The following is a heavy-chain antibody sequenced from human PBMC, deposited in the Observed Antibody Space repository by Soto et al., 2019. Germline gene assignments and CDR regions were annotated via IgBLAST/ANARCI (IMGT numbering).Heavy chain of an antibody. CDR1: GFTFTSSA. J-gene: IGHJ6*02. D-gene: IGHD5-12*01. CDR2: IVVGSGNT. CDR3: AVGYSDYDFAVAGGYYYGMDV. V-gene: IGHV1-58*01. Sequence: QMQLVQSGPEVKKPGTSVKVSCKASGFTFTSSAVQWVRQARGQRLEWIGWIVVGSGNTNYAQKFKERVTITRDMSTSTAYMELSSLRSEDTAVYYCAVGYSDYDFAVAGGYYYGMDVWGQGTTVTVSS.